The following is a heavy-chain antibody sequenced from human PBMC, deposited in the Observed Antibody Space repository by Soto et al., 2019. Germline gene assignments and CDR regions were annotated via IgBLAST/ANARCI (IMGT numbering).Heavy chain of an antibody. J-gene: IGHJ6*02. D-gene: IGHD6-13*01. CDR2: IRSKAYGGTT. Sequence: GGSLRLSCAASGFTFGDYAMSWVRQAPGKGLEWVGFIRSKAYGGTTEYAASVKGRFTISRDDSKSIAYLQMNSLKTGDTAVYYCTRALGIAAPGTSDYSYVMDVWGQGPTATFYS. CDR3: TRALGIAAPGTSDYSYVMDV. V-gene: IGHV3-49*04. CDR1: GFTFGDYA.